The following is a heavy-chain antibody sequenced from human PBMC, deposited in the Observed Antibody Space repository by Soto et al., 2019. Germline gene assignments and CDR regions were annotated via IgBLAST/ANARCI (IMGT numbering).Heavy chain of an antibody. Sequence: PSETLSLTCAVSGDSIIGIYHWAWIRQSPGRGLEWIGYIYYSGSTNYNPSLKSRVTISVDTSKNQFSLKLSSVTAADTAVYYCARDLPSSSWYYFDYWGQGTLVTV. CDR1: GDSIIGIYH. CDR3: ARDLPSSSWYYFDY. V-gene: IGHV4-59*01. D-gene: IGHD6-13*01. J-gene: IGHJ4*02. CDR2: IYYSGST.